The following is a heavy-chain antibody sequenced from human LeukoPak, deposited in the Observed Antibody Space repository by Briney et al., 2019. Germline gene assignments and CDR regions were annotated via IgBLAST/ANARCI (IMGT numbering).Heavy chain of an antibody. CDR2: IRNSGAHI. CDR3: VIIEGVYDHVARPNMDV. J-gene: IGHJ6*03. CDR1: GFTFTTYS. D-gene: IGHD3-16*01. Sequence: GGSLRLSCAASGFTFTTYSLNWVRQAPGKGLEWVSSIRNSGAHIYYADSAQGRFTISRDNAKNSLFLQLNSLRADDTAVYYCVIIEGVYDHVARPNMDVWGEGTTVTVS. V-gene: IGHV3-21*01.